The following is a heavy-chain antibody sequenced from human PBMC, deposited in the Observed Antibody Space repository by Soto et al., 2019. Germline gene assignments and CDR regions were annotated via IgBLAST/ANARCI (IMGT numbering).Heavy chain of an antibody. D-gene: IGHD1-26*01. CDR3: AREVGATNYFDY. CDR1: EGTFSSYA. J-gene: IGHJ4*02. V-gene: IGHV1-69*06. Sequence: QVQLAQSGAEVKKPGSSVNVSCKASEGTFSSYAISWVRQAPGQGLEWMGGIIPIFGTANYAQKFQGRVTITADKSTSTAYMELSSLSSEDTAVYYCAREVGATNYFDYWGQGTLVTVSS. CDR2: IIPIFGTA.